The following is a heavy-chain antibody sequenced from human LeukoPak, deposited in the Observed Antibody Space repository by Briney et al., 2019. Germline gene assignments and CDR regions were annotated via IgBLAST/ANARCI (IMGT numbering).Heavy chain of an antibody. Sequence: ASVTVSCTVSGYTLTELSMHWVRQAPGKGLEWMGGFDHEDGETIYAQKFQGRVTMTEDTSTDTAYMGLSSLRSEDTAVYYCATGRVVPAAMMGVWFDPWGQGTLVTVSS. J-gene: IGHJ5*02. CDR3: ATGRVVPAAMMGVWFDP. CDR2: FDHEDGET. D-gene: IGHD2-2*01. CDR1: GYTLTELS. V-gene: IGHV1-24*01.